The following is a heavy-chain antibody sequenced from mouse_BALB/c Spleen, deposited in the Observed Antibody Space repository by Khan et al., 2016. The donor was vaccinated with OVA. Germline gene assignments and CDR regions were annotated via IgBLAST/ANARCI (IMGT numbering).Heavy chain of an antibody. CDR3: ARDQVESYFDY. CDR2: IATKADGYTT. J-gene: IGHJ2*01. Sequence: EVQLVESGGGLVQPGGSLRLSCATSGFTFTDYYMTWVRQPPGEALEWLGFIATKADGYTTEYSASVKGRFTISRETSKNIHYHQMTTLRAENSASYYCARDQVESYFDYWGQGTPLTVS. CDR1: GFTFTDYY. V-gene: IGHV7-3*02. D-gene: IGHD1-3*01.